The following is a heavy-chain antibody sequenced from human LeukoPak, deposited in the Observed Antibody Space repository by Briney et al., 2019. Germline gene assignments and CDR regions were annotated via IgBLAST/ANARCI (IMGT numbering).Heavy chain of an antibody. CDR2: IYYSGST. CDR1: GGSISSYY. J-gene: IGHJ3*02. V-gene: IGHV4-59*01. D-gene: IGHD4-23*01. Sequence: SETLSLTCTVSGGSISSYYWSWIRQPPAKGLEWIGYIYYSGSTNYNPSLKSRVTISVDTSKNQFSLKLSSVTAADTALYYCARWESLRGSRTFDIWGQGTMVTVSS. CDR3: ARWESLRGSRTFDI.